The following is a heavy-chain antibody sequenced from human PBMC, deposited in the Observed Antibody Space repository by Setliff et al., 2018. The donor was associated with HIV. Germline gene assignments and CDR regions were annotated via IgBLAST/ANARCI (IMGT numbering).Heavy chain of an antibody. V-gene: IGHV4-61*02. Sequence: SETLSLTCTVSGGSISSASYYWSWIRQPAGKGLEWIGRIYNRGATTYNPSLKSRVTVSVDTSKNQFSLRLNSVTAADTAVYFCASAGTTYQEVFNYWGQGTLVTVSS. CDR1: GGSISSASYY. J-gene: IGHJ4*02. D-gene: IGHD4-17*01. CDR2: IYNRGAT. CDR3: ASAGTTYQEVFNY.